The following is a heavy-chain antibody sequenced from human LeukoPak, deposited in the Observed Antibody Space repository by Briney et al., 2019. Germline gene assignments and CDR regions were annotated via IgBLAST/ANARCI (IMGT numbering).Heavy chain of an antibody. CDR2: INPSGGST. J-gene: IGHJ5*02. D-gene: IGHD3-22*01. CDR3: ARDRDYYESSGSRLFDP. CDR1: GYIFTGYY. Sequence: GASVKVSCKASGYIFTGYYVHWVRQAPGQGLEWMGIINPSGGSTSYAQKFQGRVTMTRDTSTSTVYMELSSLRSEDTAVYYCARDRDYYESSGSRLFDPWGQGTLVTVSS. V-gene: IGHV1-46*01.